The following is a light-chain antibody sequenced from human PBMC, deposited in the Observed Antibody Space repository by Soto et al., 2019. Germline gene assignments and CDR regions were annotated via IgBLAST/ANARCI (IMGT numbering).Light chain of an antibody. V-gene: IGKV1-39*01. J-gene: IGKJ4*01. CDR3: LQSFNTPLT. CDR2: DTS. CDR1: QSISSY. Sequence: EIPMTQSPSSLSASVGDRVTITCRASQSISSYLSWYQQRAGKAPKLLIFDTSTLQSGVPSRFSGSGSGTEFTLTISSLQPEDFATYYCLQSFNTPLTFGGGSTIEIK.